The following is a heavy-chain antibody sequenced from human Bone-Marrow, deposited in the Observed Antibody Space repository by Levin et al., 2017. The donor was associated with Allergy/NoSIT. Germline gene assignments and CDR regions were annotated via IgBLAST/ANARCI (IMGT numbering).Heavy chain of an antibody. CDR2: IRSKTDGGTT. CDR3: ATDRALGAFDI. CDR1: GFNFSNAW. Sequence: GGSLRLSCEASGFNFSNAWMSWVRQAPGKGLEWVGRIRSKTDGGTTDYAAPVKGGFTISRDDSKNTLYLQMSSLKTEDTAVYYCATDRALGAFDIWGQGTVVTVSS. J-gene: IGHJ3*02. D-gene: IGHD3-16*01. V-gene: IGHV3-15*01.